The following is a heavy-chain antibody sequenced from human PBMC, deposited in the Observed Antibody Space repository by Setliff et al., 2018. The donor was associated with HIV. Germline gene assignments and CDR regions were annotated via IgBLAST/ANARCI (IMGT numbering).Heavy chain of an antibody. Sequence: QAGGSLRLSCAASGFTFDDYAMHWVRQPPGKGLEWVSAISGIGGSTYYADSLKGRFTIARDNSKNTLYLQMNSMRVEDTAVYYCAKGRYGGYDWGTLDIWGQGTMVTVSS. CDR3: AKGRYGGYDWGTLDI. CDR2: ISGIGGST. J-gene: IGHJ3*02. D-gene: IGHD5-12*01. CDR1: GFTFDDYA. V-gene: IGHV3-23*01.